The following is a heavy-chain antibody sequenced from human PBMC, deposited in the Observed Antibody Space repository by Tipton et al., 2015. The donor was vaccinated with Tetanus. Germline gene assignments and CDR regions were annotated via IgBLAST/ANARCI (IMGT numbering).Heavy chain of an antibody. CDR1: GFAFNSYG. D-gene: IGHD3-22*01. Sequence: SLRLSCVASGFAFNSYGIHWVRQAPGKGLEWVAVTWSHGGNIYYADSVKGRCAVSRDNSKNTVYLQMNSLSAEDTAVYYCARDGDTSGHYGIFDSWGQGTLLIVSS. V-gene: IGHV3-33*08. J-gene: IGHJ4*02. CDR3: ARDGDTSGHYGIFDS. CDR2: TWSHGGNI.